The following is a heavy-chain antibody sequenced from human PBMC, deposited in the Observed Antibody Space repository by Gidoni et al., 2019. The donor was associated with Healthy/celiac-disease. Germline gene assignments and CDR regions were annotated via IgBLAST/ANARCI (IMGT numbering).Heavy chain of an antibody. V-gene: IGHV4-34*01. CDR3: ARGDYDYVWGSYRYKADWFDP. CDR1: GGSFSGSY. D-gene: IGHD3-16*02. CDR2: INHSGST. J-gene: IGHJ5*02. Sequence: QVQLQQWGAGLLKPPEPLSLTCAVYGGSFSGSYWRWIRQPPGKGLEWIGEINHSGSTTYNPSLKSRVTISVDTSKNQFSLKLSSVTAADTAVYYCARGDYDYVWGSYRYKADWFDPWGQGTLVTVSS.